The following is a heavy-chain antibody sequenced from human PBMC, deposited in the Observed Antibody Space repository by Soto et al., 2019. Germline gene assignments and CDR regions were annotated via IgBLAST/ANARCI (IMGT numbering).Heavy chain of an antibody. Sequence: LRLSGAASGFTCSSYWMHWVRQAPGEGLVWVSRINSDGSSTSYADSVKGRFTISRDTAKSTLYLQMNSLRAEDTAAYYCARPVKYYYDSSDGAFDIWGQGTMVTVSS. CDR2: INSDGSST. J-gene: IGHJ3*02. D-gene: IGHD3-22*01. CDR3: ARPVKYYYDSSDGAFDI. V-gene: IGHV3-74*01. CDR1: GFTCSSYW.